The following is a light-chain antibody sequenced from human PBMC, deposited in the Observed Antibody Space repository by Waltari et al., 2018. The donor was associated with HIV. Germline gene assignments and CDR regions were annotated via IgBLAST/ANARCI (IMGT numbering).Light chain of an antibody. CDR3: SSYTSSSTLNYV. J-gene: IGLJ1*01. CDR2: DVS. CDR1: SSDVGGNNY. V-gene: IGLV2-14*01. Sequence: QSALTQPASVSGSPGQSITISCIGTSSDVGGNNYVSWYQQHPGKVPKLMIYDVSNRPSRVSNRFSGSRAGNTASLTISVLQAEDEADYYCSSYTSSSTLNYVFGTGTKVTVL.